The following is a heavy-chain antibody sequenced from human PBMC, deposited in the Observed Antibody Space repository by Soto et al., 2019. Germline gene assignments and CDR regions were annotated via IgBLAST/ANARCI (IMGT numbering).Heavy chain of an antibody. CDR3: ARDSRYCSGGSCLPIYYYYGMDV. D-gene: IGHD2-15*01. V-gene: IGHV3-7*01. CDR1: GFTFSSYW. J-gene: IGHJ6*02. CDR2: IKQDGSEK. Sequence: GGSLRLSCAASGFTFSSYWMSWVRQAPGKWLEWVANIKQDGSEKYYVDSVKGRFTISRDNAKNSLYLQMNSLRAEDTAVYYCARDSRYCSGGSCLPIYYYYGMDVWGQGTTVNVSS.